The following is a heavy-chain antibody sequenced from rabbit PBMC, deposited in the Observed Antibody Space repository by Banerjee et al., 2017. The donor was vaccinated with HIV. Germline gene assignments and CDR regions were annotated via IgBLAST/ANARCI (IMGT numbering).Heavy chain of an antibody. J-gene: IGHJ4*01. D-gene: IGHD8-1*01. CDR1: GFSFSNKYV. CDR2: IYTGSGGRT. V-gene: IGHV1S45*01. CDR3: ARRYDGCNYNL. Sequence: QEQLEESGGDLVKPEGSLTITCTASGFSFSNKYVMCWVRQAPGKGLEWIACIYTGSGGRTYYATWAKGRFTISKTSSTTVTLQMTSLTAADTATYFCARRYDGCNYNLWGPGTLVTVS.